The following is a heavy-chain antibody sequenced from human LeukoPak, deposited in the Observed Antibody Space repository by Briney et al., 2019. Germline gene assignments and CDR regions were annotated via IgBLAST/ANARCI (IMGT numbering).Heavy chain of an antibody. CDR1: GYTFTSYD. Sequence: ASVKVSFKASGYTFTSYDINWVRQATGQGLEWMGWMNPNSGHTGYAQKFQGRVTMTRNTSITTAYMELSSLRSEDTAVYYCARTHYYDSSGDNWFDPWGQGTLVTVSS. J-gene: IGHJ5*02. V-gene: IGHV1-8*01. CDR2: MNPNSGHT. CDR3: ARTHYYDSSGDNWFDP. D-gene: IGHD3-22*01.